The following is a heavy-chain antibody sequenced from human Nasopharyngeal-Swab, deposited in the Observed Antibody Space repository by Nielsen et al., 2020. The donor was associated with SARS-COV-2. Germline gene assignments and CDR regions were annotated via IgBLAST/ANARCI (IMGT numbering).Heavy chain of an antibody. J-gene: IGHJ4*02. V-gene: IGHV3-23*01. CDR3: ARDRGSHGLFDY. CDR2: ISGSGGST. CDR1: GFTFSSYA. Sequence: GESLKISCAASGFTFSSYAMSWVRQAPGKGLEWVSAISGSGGSTYYADSVKGRFTISRDNSKNTLYLQMNSLRAEDTAVYYCARDRGSHGLFDYWGQGTRVTVSS. D-gene: IGHD1-26*01.